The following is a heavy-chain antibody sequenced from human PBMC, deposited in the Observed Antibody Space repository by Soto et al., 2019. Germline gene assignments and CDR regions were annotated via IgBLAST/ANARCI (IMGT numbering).Heavy chain of an antibody. D-gene: IGHD3-9*01. V-gene: IGHV2-5*02. CDR1: GFSLTNKGVG. J-gene: IGHJ4*02. Sequence: QITLKESGPTLVQPTQTLTLTCTFSGFSLTNKGVGVGWIRQPPGKALEWLALIYWDDDKRYNLSLWSRLIISKDTSKNQVVLTMTDIDPVDTATYFCAHRLALNSDWNYGRFDFWGQGTLVTVSS. CDR2: IYWDDDK. CDR3: AHRLALNSDWNYGRFDF.